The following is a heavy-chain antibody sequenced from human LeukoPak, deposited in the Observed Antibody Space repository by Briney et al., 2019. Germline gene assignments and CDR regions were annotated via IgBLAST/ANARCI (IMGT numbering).Heavy chain of an antibody. Sequence: GGSLRLSCAASGFTFSDYYMSWIRQAPGKGLEWVSYISSSGSTIYYVDSVKGRFTISRDNAKNSLYLQMNSLRAEDTAVYYCARVGDCSSSSCFWEYYFDYWGQGTLVTVSS. J-gene: IGHJ4*02. CDR3: ARVGDCSSSSCFWEYYFDY. CDR2: ISSSGSTI. D-gene: IGHD2-2*01. V-gene: IGHV3-11*01. CDR1: GFTFSDYY.